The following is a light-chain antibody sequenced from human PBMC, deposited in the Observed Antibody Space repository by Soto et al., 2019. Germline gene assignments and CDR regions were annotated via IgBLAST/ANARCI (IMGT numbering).Light chain of an antibody. CDR1: SSDVGGSNY. CDR3: SSYAGSNILV. Sequence: QSVLTQPPSASGSPGQSVTISCTGTSSDVGGSNYVSWYQQHPGKVPKLMIYEVSKRPSGVPDRFSGSESGNTASLTVSGLQAEDEADYYCSSYAGSNILVFGGGTKLTVL. V-gene: IGLV2-8*01. CDR2: EVS. J-gene: IGLJ2*01.